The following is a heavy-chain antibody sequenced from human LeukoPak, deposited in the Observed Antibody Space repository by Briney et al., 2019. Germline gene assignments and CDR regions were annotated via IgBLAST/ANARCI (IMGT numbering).Heavy chain of an antibody. CDR2: ISASGGST. CDR3: ASQTSGYSGYSSHY. J-gene: IGHJ4*02. Sequence: PGGSLRLSCAASGFTFSSYAMSWVRQAPGKGLDWVSAISASGGSTSYADSVMGRFTISRDNSKNTLYLQMNSLRAVDTAVYYCASQTSGYSGYSSHYWGQGTLVTVSS. D-gene: IGHD5-12*01. V-gene: IGHV3-23*01. CDR1: GFTFSSYA.